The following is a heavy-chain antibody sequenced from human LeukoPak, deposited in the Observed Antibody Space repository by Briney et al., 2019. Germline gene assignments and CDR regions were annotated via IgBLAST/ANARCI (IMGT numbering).Heavy chain of an antibody. D-gene: IGHD2-8*01. Sequence: SETLSLTCTVSGGSISSSSYYWAWIRQPPGKGLEWIGNIYYSGSTYYNPSLKSRVTISVDTSKNQFSLKLNSVTAADTAVYYCAQNGQSGFSFDPWGQGTLVTVSS. V-gene: IGHV4-39*07. J-gene: IGHJ5*02. CDR1: GGSISSSSYY. CDR3: AQNGQSGFSFDP. CDR2: IYYSGST.